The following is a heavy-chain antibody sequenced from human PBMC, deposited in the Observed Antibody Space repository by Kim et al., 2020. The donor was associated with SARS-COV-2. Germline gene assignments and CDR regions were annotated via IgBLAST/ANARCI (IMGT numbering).Heavy chain of an antibody. CDR1: GFKFSNYA. CDR3: AKVGSGAYVGRDYFDY. J-gene: IGHJ4*02. CDR2: LGGGGGAS. V-gene: IGHV3-23*01. Sequence: GGSLRLSCTTSGFKFSNYAMSWFRQASGKGLEWVSALGGGGGASYYADSVKGRFTISRDSSTNTMYLQMNTLRVEDTAVYYCAKVGSGAYVGRDYFDYWGQGSLLSVSP. D-gene: IGHD4-17*01.